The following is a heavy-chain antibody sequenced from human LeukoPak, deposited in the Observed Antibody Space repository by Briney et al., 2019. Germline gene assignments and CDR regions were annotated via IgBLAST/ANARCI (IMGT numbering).Heavy chain of an antibody. Sequence: GGSLRLSCAASGFTVSSNYMSWVRQAPGKGLEWVSVIYSGGSTYYADSVKGRFTISRDNSKNTLYLQMNSLRAEDTAVYFCARSPPWTTSWFPLFDYWGQGTLVTVSS. CDR2: IYSGGST. CDR3: ARSPPWTTSWFPLFDY. D-gene: IGHD2-2*01. V-gene: IGHV3-66*01. J-gene: IGHJ4*02. CDR1: GFTVSSNY.